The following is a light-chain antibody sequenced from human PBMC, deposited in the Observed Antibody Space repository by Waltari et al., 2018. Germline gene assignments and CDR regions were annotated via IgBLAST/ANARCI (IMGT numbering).Light chain of an antibody. CDR3: NSYTSSATRVV. Sequence: QSALTQPASGSGSPGHSITISCTGTSSDIGGYKYVSWYQQHPGKAPKLIIYEVSNRPSGVSNRFSGSKSGNTASLTISGLQAEDEADYYCNSYTSSATRVVFGGGTKLTVL. CDR1: SSDIGGYKY. J-gene: IGLJ2*01. CDR2: EVS. V-gene: IGLV2-14*01.